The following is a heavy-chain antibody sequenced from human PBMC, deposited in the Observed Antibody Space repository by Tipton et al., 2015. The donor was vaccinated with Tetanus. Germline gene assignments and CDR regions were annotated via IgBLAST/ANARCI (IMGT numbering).Heavy chain of an antibody. CDR2: IHYSGNT. J-gene: IGHJ3*01. CDR1: YGSVSSGSYY. D-gene: IGHD3-22*01. V-gene: IGHV4-61*01. Sequence: TLSLTCTVSYGSVSSGSYYRSWIRQPPGKGLEWIGYIHYSGNTNYNPSLKSRVTISVDASKNQFSLKLSSLTAADTAVYYCARGDGYDSSGDVWGRGIMVTVSS. CDR3: ARGDGYDSSGDV.